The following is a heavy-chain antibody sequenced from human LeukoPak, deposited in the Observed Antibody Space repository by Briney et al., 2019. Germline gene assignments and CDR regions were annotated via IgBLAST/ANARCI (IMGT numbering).Heavy chain of an antibody. D-gene: IGHD2-15*01. CDR1: GFTFSSYG. V-gene: IGHV3-30*02. Sequence: GGSLRLSCAASGFTFSSYGMHWVRQAPGKGLEWVAFIRLGGSSKSYADSVKGRFTISRDNSKNTLYLQMNSLRAEDTAVYYCARSCSGGSCYTDYWGQGTLVTVSS. CDR2: IRLGGSSK. J-gene: IGHJ4*02. CDR3: ARSCSGGSCYTDY.